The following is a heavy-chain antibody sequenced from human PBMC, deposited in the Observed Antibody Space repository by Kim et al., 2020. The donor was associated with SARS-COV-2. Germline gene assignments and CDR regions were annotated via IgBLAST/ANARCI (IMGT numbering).Heavy chain of an antibody. J-gene: IGHJ3*02. CDR2: T. V-gene: IGHV1-46*01. CDR3: ARESSWDAFDI. D-gene: IGHD6-13*01. Sequence: TSYAQKYQGRVTMTRDTSTSTVYMELSSLRSEDTAVYYCARESSWDAFDIWGQGTMVTVSS.